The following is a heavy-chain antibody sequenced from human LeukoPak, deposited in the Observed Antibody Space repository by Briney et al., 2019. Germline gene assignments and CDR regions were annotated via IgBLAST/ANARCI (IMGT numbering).Heavy chain of an antibody. V-gene: IGHV3-7*05. CDR3: AGGSGWLIDS. D-gene: IGHD6-19*01. CDR2: IKQDGSER. Sequence: PGRSLRLSCAASGLTFSAYYIAWVRQAPGKGLEWVANIKQDGSERFYLDSVDGRLTISRDNAKNSLYLQMNSLRAEDTAVCYCAGGSGWLIDSWGRGTLVTVSS. J-gene: IGHJ4*02. CDR1: GLTFSAYY.